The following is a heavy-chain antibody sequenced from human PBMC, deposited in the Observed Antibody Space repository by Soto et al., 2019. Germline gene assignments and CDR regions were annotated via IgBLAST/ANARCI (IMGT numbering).Heavy chain of an antibody. CDR1: GFTFSSYA. V-gene: IGHV3-23*01. Sequence: GGSLRLSCAASGFTFSSYAMSWVRQAPGKGLEWVSATSGSGGSTYYADSVKGRFTISRDNSKNTLYLQMNSLRAEDTAVYYCAKDCGYSYGYPYYYGMDVWGQGTTVTVSS. CDR2: TSGSGGST. J-gene: IGHJ6*02. D-gene: IGHD5-18*01. CDR3: AKDCGYSYGYPYYYGMDV.